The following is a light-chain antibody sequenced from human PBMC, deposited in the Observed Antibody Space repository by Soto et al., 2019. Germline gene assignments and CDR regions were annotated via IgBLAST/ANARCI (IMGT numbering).Light chain of an antibody. CDR3: QQYGNSPWT. CDR1: QYINTR. CDR2: GAS. J-gene: IGKJ1*01. Sequence: EIVLTQSPATLSSFPCDRVTLSCRASQYINTRLAWYQHRPGQAPRLLIYGASSRATGIPDRFSGSGSGTDFTLTISRLEPEDFAVYYCQQYGNSPWTFGQGTKVDIK. V-gene: IGKV3-20*01.